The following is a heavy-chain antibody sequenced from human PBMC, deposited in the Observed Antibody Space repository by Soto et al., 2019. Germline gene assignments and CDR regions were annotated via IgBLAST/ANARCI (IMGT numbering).Heavy chain of an antibody. Sequence: QLQLQESGPGLVKPSETLSLTCTVSGGSISSSSYYWGWIRQPPGKGLEWIGSIYYSGSTYYNPFLKSRVTIAVDTSKNQFSLRLSSVTAADTAVYYCARGIVVVPAALPDNWFDPWGQGTLVTVSS. CDR3: ARGIVVVPAALPDNWFDP. D-gene: IGHD2-2*02. CDR2: IYYSGST. V-gene: IGHV4-39*01. CDR1: GGSISSSSYY. J-gene: IGHJ5*02.